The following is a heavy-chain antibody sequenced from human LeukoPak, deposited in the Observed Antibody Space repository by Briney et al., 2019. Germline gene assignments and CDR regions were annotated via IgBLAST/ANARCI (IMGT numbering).Heavy chain of an antibody. D-gene: IGHD1-26*01. CDR3: TREASKLELPSCFDY. V-gene: IGHV3-15*01. Sequence: PGGSLRLSCAASGFTFSNAWMSWVRQAPGKGLEWVGRIKSKTDGGTTDYAAPVKGRFTISRDDSKSIAYLQMNSLKTEDTAVYYCTREASKLELPSCFDYWGQGTLVTVSS. CDR2: IKSKTDGGTT. J-gene: IGHJ4*02. CDR1: GFTFSNAW.